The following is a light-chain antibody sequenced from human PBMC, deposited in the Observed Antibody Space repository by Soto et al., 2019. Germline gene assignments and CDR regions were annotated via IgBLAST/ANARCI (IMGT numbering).Light chain of an antibody. CDR2: GAS. J-gene: IGKJ2*01. V-gene: IGKV3-20*01. CDR3: QQYGSSPYT. CDR1: QSVSSSY. Sequence: EIVLTQSPGTLSLSPGERATLSCRASQSVSSSYLAWYQQKPGQAPRLLISGASSRATGIPDRFSGSGSGTDFTLTISRLEPEDCAVYYCQQYGSSPYTFGQGTKLEIK.